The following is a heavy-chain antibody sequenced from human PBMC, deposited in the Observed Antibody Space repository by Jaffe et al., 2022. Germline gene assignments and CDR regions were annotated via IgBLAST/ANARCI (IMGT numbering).Heavy chain of an antibody. CDR3: AKRDRQYWFFDL. V-gene: IGHV3-23*01. CDR1: TFTFSSYA. Sequence: EEQLLESGGGLVQPGGSLRLSCAASTFTFSSYAMSWVRQPPGKGLEWVSGISGGGDGTYYADSVKGRFTISRDNSKNTLYLQMNSLRAEDTAVYYCAKRDRQYWFFDLWGRGTLVTVSS. J-gene: IGHJ2*01. CDR2: ISGGGDGT.